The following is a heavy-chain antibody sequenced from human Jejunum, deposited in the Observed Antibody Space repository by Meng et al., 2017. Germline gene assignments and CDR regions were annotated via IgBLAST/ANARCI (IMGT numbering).Heavy chain of an antibody. J-gene: IGHJ4*02. D-gene: IGHD2-21*01. CDR1: GDKFTTYW. CDR3: GGRARDTRYYGDFD. CDR2: ICPYDSDT. V-gene: IGHV5-51*01. Sequence: GESLKISCKGSGDKFTTYWIGWARQMPGKGLEWMGIICPYDSDTQYSPTFQGQVTISADKSTNTAYLQWSSLQASDTAMYFCGGRARDTRYYGDFDWGQGTLGT.